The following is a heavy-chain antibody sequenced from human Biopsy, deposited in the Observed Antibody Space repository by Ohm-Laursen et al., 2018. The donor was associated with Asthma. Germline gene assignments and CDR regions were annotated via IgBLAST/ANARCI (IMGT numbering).Heavy chain of an antibody. Sequence: SDTLSLTCAVSGGSISNTNWWSWVRQSPGKGLEWLGEIFHSGSTNDNPSLKSRVTMSVDKSKNQFPLKPRSVTAADTAVYFCARDAGSAWSSGLDAFDFWGHGTMVTVSS. CDR3: ARDAGSAWSSGLDAFDF. V-gene: IGHV4-4*02. CDR1: GGSISNTNW. D-gene: IGHD6-19*01. J-gene: IGHJ3*01. CDR2: IFHSGST.